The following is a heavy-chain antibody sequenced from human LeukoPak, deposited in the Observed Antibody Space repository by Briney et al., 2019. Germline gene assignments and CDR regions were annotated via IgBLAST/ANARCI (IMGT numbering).Heavy chain of an antibody. CDR2: ISNDGGGT. Sequence: PGGSLRLSCAVSGLTLSNYGMSWVRQAPGKGLEWVSAISNDGGGTTYADFVKGRFSVSRDNSKNTLFLQMNSLRAGDTALYYCAKGSSGYFFDLWGQGTLVTVSS. V-gene: IGHV3-23*01. D-gene: IGHD3-22*01. CDR3: AKGSSGYFFDL. J-gene: IGHJ4*02. CDR1: GLTLSNYG.